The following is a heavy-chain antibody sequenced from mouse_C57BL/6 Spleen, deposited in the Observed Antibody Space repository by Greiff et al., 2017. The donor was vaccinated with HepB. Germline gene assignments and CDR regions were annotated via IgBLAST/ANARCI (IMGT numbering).Heavy chain of an antibody. CDR3: ARREWDEERGYFDY. CDR1: GYAFSSYW. J-gene: IGHJ2*01. CDR2: IYPGDGDT. D-gene: IGHD4-1*01. Sequence: QVQLKQSGAELVKPGASVKISCKASGYAFSSYWMNWVKQRPGKGLEWIGQIYPGDGDTNYNGKFKGKATLTADKSSSTAYMQLSSLTSEDSAVYFCARREWDEERGYFDYWGQGTTLTVSS. V-gene: IGHV1-80*01.